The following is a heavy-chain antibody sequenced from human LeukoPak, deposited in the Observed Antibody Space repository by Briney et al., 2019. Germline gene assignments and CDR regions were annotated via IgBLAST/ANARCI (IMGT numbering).Heavy chain of an antibody. CDR1: GGSISSGGYS. D-gene: IGHD6-13*01. CDR2: IYHSGST. Sequence: SETLSLTCPVSGGSISSGGYSRSWIRQPPGKGLEWIGYIYHSGSTYYNPSLKSRVTISVDRSKNQFSLKLSSVTAADTAVYYCARGTGIAAAGYYFDYWGQGTLVTVSS. V-gene: IGHV4-30-2*01. CDR3: ARGTGIAAAGYYFDY. J-gene: IGHJ4*02.